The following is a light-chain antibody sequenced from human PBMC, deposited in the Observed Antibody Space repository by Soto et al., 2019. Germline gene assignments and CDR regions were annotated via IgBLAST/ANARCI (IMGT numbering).Light chain of an antibody. CDR1: QSVSSY. CDR2: DAS. V-gene: IGKV3-11*01. CDR3: QQRSNWHPLT. J-gene: IGKJ4*01. Sequence: EIVLTQSPSTLSLSPGERATLSCRASQSVSSYLAWYQQKPGQAPRLLIYDASNRATGIPARFSGSGSGTAYSLTTSSLVPEDFAVYYCQQRSNWHPLTFGGGTKVEIK.